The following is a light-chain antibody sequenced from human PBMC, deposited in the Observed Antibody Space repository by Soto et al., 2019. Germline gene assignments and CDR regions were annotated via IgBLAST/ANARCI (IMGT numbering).Light chain of an antibody. J-gene: IGKJ4*01. V-gene: IGKV3-15*01. CDR1: QSINSN. Sequence: EIVMTQSPATLSVSPGEGATLSCRASQSINSNLAWYQQKPGQAPRLLIYDAFTRATGIPARFSGRGSGTEFNLTISSLLSEDSAVYYCQQYSNWSPLTFGGGTKVES. CDR3: QQYSNWSPLT. CDR2: DAF.